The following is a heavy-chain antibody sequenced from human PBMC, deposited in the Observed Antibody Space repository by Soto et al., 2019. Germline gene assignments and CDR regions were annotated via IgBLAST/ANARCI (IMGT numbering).Heavy chain of an antibody. CDR2: IYPGDSDT. D-gene: IGHD3-3*01. Sequence: ESLKNSCKGSGYSFTTYWILWLRHLPGKGLECMKLIYPGDSDTRYIPSFQGQVTLSVDKSINTAYLQWSSLKASDTAMYDCASPQRYDFWSGYVFDCWGQGTLVTVSS. CDR1: GYSFTTYW. V-gene: IGHV5-51*01. CDR3: ASPQRYDFWSGYVFDC. J-gene: IGHJ4*02.